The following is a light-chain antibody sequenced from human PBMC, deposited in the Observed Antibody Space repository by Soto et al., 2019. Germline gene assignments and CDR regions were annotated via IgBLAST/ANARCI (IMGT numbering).Light chain of an antibody. CDR3: QQSYSTPRT. Sequence: DIQMTQSPSSLSASVGDRVTITCRARQSISSYLNWYQQKQGKAPKFLIYAASSLQSGVPSRFSGSGSGTDFTLTISSLQPEDFATYYCQQSYSTPRTFGPGTKVDIK. CDR2: AAS. V-gene: IGKV1-39*01. CDR1: QSISSY. J-gene: IGKJ3*01.